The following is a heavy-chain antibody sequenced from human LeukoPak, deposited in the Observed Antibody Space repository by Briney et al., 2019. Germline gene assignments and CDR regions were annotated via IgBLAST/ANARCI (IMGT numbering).Heavy chain of an antibody. CDR3: ARSIILALSGAYFDP. D-gene: IGHD6-19*01. CDR1: GYTFSNSG. J-gene: IGHJ5*02. CDR2: ISAYNGNA. V-gene: IGHV1-18*01. Sequence: ASVKVSCKASGYTFSNSGVSWLRQAPGHGLEWMAWISAYNGNANYAQNFQDRVAMTTATSTNTAYMELRSLRSDDTAVYYCARSIILALSGAYFDPWGQGTLATVSS.